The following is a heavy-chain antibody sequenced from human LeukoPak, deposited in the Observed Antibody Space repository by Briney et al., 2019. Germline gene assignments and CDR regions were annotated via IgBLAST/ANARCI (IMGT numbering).Heavy chain of an antibody. D-gene: IGHD6-19*01. CDR3: ARVYTAVAMNWFDP. CDR2: ISAYNGNT. J-gene: IGHJ5*02. CDR1: GYTFTSYG. Sequence: ASVKVSCKASGYTFTSYGISWVRQAPGQGLEWMGWISAYNGNTNYAQKPQGRVTMTTDTSTSTAYMELRSLRSDDTAVYYCARVYTAVAMNWFDPWGQGTLVTVSS. V-gene: IGHV1-18*01.